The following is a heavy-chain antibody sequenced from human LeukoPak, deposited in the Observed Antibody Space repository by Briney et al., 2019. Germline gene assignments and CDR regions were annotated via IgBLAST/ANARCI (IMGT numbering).Heavy chain of an antibody. CDR2: INAGNGNT. D-gene: IGHD2-8*01. CDR1: GYTFTSYA. V-gene: IGHV1-3*01. CDR3: ARLKYCTNGVCYAGFDY. Sequence: ASVKVSCKASGYTFTSYAMHWVRQAPGQRLEWMGWINAGNGNTKYSQKFQGRVTITRGTSADTAYMELSSLRSEDTAVYYCARLKYCTNGVCYAGFDYWGQGTLVTVSS. J-gene: IGHJ4*02.